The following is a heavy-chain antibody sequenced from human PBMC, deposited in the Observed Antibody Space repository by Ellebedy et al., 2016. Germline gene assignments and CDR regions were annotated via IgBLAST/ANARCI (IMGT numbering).Heavy chain of an antibody. CDR3: ARDRPSDY. Sequence: ASVKVSCXASGYTFTSYGISWVRQAPGQGLEWMGWISAYNGNTNYAQKLQGRVTMTRDTSTSTVYMELSRLTSDDTAVYYCARDRPSDYWGQGTLVTVSS. J-gene: IGHJ4*02. CDR2: ISAYNGNT. CDR1: GYTFTSYG. V-gene: IGHV1-18*01.